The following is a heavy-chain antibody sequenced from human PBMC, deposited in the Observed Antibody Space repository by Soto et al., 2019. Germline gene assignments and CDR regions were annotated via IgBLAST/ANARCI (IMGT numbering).Heavy chain of an antibody. CDR2: IIPIFGTA. CDR3: ARPSRPHYGDYEVFDY. V-gene: IGHV1-69*06. CDR1: GGTFSSYS. D-gene: IGHD4-17*01. J-gene: IGHJ4*02. Sequence: SVKVSCKASGGTFSSYSISWVRQAPVQGLEWMGGIIPIFGTANYAQKFQGRVTITADKSTSTAYMELSSLRSEDTAVYYCARPSRPHYGDYEVFDYWGQGTLVTVSS.